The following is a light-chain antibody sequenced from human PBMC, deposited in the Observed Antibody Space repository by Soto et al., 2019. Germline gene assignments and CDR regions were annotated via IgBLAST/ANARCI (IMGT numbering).Light chain of an antibody. V-gene: IGKV1-5*03. CDR1: QSISRW. Sequence: DVQMTQSPSTLSASVGDRVTITCRASQSISRWLAWYQQKPGKAPKLLIYETSSLEDGVPSRFTGSGSGTEFSLTITSLQPEYFASYYCQQYKDYWTFGQGTKVDIK. J-gene: IGKJ1*01. CDR3: QQYKDYWT. CDR2: ETS.